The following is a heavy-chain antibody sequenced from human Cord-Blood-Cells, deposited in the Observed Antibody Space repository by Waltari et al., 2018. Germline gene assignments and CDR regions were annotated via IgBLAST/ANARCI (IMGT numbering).Heavy chain of an antibody. CDR3: ARRGSGSYYRNSFDY. V-gene: IGHV5-51*01. CDR1: GYSFTSYW. J-gene: IGHJ4*02. D-gene: IGHD3-10*01. Sequence: EVQLVQSGAEVKKPGESLKISCKGSGYSFTSYWIGWVRQMPGKGLEWRGTLNPGDTDTEDSPSFKGQATSSADKSISTDYRQWSSLKAADTAMYYCARRGSGSYYRNSFDYWGQGTLVTVSS. CDR2: LNPGDTDT.